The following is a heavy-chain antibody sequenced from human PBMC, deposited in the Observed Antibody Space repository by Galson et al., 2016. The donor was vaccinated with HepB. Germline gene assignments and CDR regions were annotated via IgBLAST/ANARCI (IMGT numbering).Heavy chain of an antibody. J-gene: IGHJ3*02. V-gene: IGHV2-5*02. CDR3: THRRSGLLVGGLKDVFDI. CDR2: IYWDDDK. Sequence: PALVTPTQTLTLTCSFSGFSLTTSGEGVAWIRQPPGKALEWLALIYWDDDKRFSPSLQSRLTITKDTSKNQVVLTMTNVDPVDTATYYCTHRRSGLLVGGLKDVFDIWGQGTVVTVSS. CDR1: GFSLTTSGEG. D-gene: IGHD3-10*01.